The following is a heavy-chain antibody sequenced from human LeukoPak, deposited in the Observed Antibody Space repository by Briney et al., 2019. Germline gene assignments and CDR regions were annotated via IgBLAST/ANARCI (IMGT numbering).Heavy chain of an antibody. CDR2: ISGSGGST. CDR3: AKDHHYYYDSSAPDY. V-gene: IGHV3-23*01. D-gene: IGHD3-22*01. J-gene: IGHJ4*02. Sequence: GGSLRLSCAASGFTFSSYAMSWVRQAPGKGLEWVSAISGSGGSTYYADSVKGRFTISRDDSKNTLYLQMNSLRAEDTAVYYCAKDHHYYYDSSAPDYWGQGTLVTVSS. CDR1: GFTFSSYA.